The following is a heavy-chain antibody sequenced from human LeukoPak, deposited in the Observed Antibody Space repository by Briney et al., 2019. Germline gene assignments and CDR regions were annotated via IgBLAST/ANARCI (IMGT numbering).Heavy chain of an antibody. CDR3: ASEDYGDYSGY. Sequence: SETLSLTCTVSGYSISSGYYWGWIRQPPGKGLEWIGSIYHSGSTYYNPSLKSRVTISVDTSKNQFSLKLSSVTAADTAVYYCASEDYGDYSGYWGQGTLVTVSS. V-gene: IGHV4-38-2*02. CDR1: GYSISSGYY. CDR2: IYHSGST. D-gene: IGHD4-17*01. J-gene: IGHJ4*02.